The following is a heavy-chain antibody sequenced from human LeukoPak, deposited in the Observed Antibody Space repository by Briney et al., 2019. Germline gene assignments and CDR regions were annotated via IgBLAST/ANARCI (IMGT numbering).Heavy chain of an antibody. D-gene: IGHD3-10*01. CDR1: GYIFTTYW. J-gene: IGHJ4*02. CDR2: IYPDDSDT. V-gene: IGHV5-51*01. CDR3: ARYLYGSGSYYFDY. Sequence: GESLKISCKASGYIFTTYWIGWVRQMPGKGLEWMGIIYPDDSDTRYSPSFQGQVTISADKSISTAYLQWSSLKASDTAMYYCARYLYGSGSYYFDYWGQGTLVTVSS.